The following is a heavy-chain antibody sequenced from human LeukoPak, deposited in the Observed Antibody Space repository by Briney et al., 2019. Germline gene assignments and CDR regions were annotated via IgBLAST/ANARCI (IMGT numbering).Heavy chain of an antibody. Sequence: ASVKVSFKASGYTFTGYYMHWVRQAPGQGLEWMGWINPNSGGTNYAQKFQGRVTMTRDTSISTAYMELSRLRSDDTAVYYCARVDSSSWLIDYRGQGTLVTVSS. D-gene: IGHD6-13*01. V-gene: IGHV1-2*02. CDR1: GYTFTGYY. CDR2: INPNSGGT. CDR3: ARVDSSSWLIDY. J-gene: IGHJ4*02.